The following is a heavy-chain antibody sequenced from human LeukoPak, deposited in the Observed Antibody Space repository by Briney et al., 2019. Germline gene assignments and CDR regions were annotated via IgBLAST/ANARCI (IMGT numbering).Heavy chain of an antibody. V-gene: IGHV3-74*01. CDR1: GFTFSSYW. CDR2: INSDGSST. CDR3: ARVQLKNYDFWSGYYTDAFDI. D-gene: IGHD3-3*01. Sequence: PGGSLRLSCAASGFTFSSYWMHWVRQAPGKGLVWVSRINSDGSSTSYADSVKGRFTISRDNAKNTLYLQMNSLRAEDTAVYYCARVQLKNYDFWSGYYTDAFDIWGQGTMVTVSS. J-gene: IGHJ3*02.